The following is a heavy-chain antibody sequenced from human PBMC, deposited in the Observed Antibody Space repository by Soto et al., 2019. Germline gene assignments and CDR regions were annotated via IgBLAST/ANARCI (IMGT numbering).Heavy chain of an antibody. CDR2: ISYDGSNK. D-gene: IGHD6-6*01. Sequence: QVQLVESGGCVVQPGRSLRLSCNASGFPFKSYGIHWVRQAPGKGLEWVAVISYDGSNKYYGDSVKGQFTISRDNSKNPLYLLTNSLRPEATGVYYCSKGGVLKSSSTGGVDYRRQGTLETVSS. CDR3: SKGGVLKSSSTGGVDY. V-gene: IGHV3-30*18. J-gene: IGHJ4*02. CDR1: GFPFKSYG.